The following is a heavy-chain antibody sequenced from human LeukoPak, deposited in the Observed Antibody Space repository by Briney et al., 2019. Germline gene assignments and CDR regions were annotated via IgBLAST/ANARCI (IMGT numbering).Heavy chain of an antibody. D-gene: IGHD3-16*01. V-gene: IGHV3-7*04. J-gene: IGHJ4*02. CDR3: ARNYD. CDR1: GFTFNSNW. Sequence: GGSLRLSCAASGFTFNSNWMTWVRQAPGKGLEWVANINEDGSENFYVDSVKGRFTISRNNAKNSLFLQMNSLRAEDMAVYYCARNYDWGQGTLVTVSS. CDR2: INEDGSEN.